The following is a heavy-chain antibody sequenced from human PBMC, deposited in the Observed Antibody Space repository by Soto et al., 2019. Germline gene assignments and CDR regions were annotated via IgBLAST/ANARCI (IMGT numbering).Heavy chain of an antibody. V-gene: IGHV3-7*01. CDR2: IKQDGSEK. CDR3: ARDQLYGYDFWSGYYPWGYYYYGMDV. D-gene: IGHD3-3*01. Sequence: PGGSLRLSCAASGFTFSSYWMSWVRRAPGKGLEWVANIKQDGSEKYYVDSVKGRFTISRDNAKNSLYLQMNSLRAEDTAVYYCARDQLYGYDFWSGYYPWGYYYYGMDVWGQGTTGTV. J-gene: IGHJ6*02. CDR1: GFTFSSYW.